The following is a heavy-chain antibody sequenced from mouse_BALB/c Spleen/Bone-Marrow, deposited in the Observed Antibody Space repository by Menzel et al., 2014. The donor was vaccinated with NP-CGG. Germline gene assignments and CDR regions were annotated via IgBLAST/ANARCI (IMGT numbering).Heavy chain of an antibody. J-gene: IGHJ2*01. V-gene: IGHV5-12-2*01. D-gene: IGHD4-1*01. CDR1: GFTFSSYT. CDR3: ARHKDWDFDY. Sequence: EVMLEESGGGLVQPGGSLKLSCAASGFTFSSYTMSWVRQTPEKRLEWVAYISNGGGSTYYHDTVKGRFTISRDNAKNPLDLQMSSPKSEDTAKYYCARHKDWDFDYWGQGTTLTVSS. CDR2: ISNGGGST.